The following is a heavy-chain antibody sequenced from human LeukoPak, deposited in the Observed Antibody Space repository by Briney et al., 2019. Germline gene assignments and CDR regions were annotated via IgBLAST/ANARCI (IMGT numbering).Heavy chain of an antibody. CDR3: AREGMGSWPQRGSVGLDY. CDR2: INHSGST. J-gene: IGHJ4*02. D-gene: IGHD6-13*01. CDR1: GGSFSGYY. Sequence: SETLSLTCAVYGGSFSGYYWSWIRQPPGKGLEWIGEINHSGSTNYNPSLKSRVTISVDTSKNQFSLKLSSVTAADTAVYYCAREGMGSWPQRGSVGLDYWGQGTLVTVSS. V-gene: IGHV4-34*01.